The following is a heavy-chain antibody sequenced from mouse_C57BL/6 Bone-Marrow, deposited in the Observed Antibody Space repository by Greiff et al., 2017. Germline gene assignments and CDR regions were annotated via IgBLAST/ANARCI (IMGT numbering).Heavy chain of an antibody. Sequence: EVQLQQSGPELVKPGASVKIPCTASGYTFTDYNMDWVKQSHGKSLEWIGDINPNNGGTIYNQKFKGKATLTVDKSSSTAYMELRSLTSEDTAVYYCARRDHTVHFDYWGQGTTLTVSS. CDR3: ARRDHTVHFDY. J-gene: IGHJ2*01. V-gene: IGHV1-18*01. CDR2: INPNNGGT. D-gene: IGHD1-1*01. CDR1: GYTFTDYN.